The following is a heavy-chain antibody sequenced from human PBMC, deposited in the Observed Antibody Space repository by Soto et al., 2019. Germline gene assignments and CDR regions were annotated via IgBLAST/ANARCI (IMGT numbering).Heavy chain of an antibody. CDR2: INDSGNI. CDR1: GGSFSGYQ. J-gene: IGHJ6*03. CDR3: ARGLILWFGELSRRGGYYSYMDV. D-gene: IGHD3-10*01. V-gene: IGHV4-34*01. Sequence: QVQLQQWGAGLLKPSETLSLTCAVYGGSFSGYQWSWIRQTPGKGLEWIGEINDSGNINYNPSPKSRVTIFLDTPKKQISLKLSSVTAADTAVYYCARGLILWFGELSRRGGYYSYMDVWGKGTTVIVSS.